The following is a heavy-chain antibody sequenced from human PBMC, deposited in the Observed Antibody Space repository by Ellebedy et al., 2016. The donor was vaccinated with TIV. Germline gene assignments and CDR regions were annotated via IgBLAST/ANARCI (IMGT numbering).Heavy chain of an antibody. Sequence: SETLSLXCTVSGGSISSYYWSWIRQPPGKGLEWIGYIYYSGSTNYNPSLKSRVTISVDTSKNQFSLKLSSVTAADTAVYYCARATPGLRFLEWLPNWFDPWGQGTLVTVSS. V-gene: IGHV4-59*01. CDR3: ARATPGLRFLEWLPNWFDP. D-gene: IGHD3-3*01. CDR1: GGSISSYY. CDR2: IYYSGST. J-gene: IGHJ5*02.